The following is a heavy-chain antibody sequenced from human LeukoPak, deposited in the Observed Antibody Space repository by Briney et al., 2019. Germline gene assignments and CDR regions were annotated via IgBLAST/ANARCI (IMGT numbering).Heavy chain of an antibody. D-gene: IGHD4-17*01. J-gene: IGHJ4*02. CDR1: GGSINRNSFS. CDR2: IYHSGST. CDR3: ARDRNYGDYGSYYFDL. Sequence: PSQTLSLTCAVSGGSINRNSFSWSWIRQPPGKGLEWIGDIYHSGSTYYNPSLERRVTISIDRSKNQFSLKLRSVTAADTAVYYCARDRNYGDYGSYYFDLWGQGILVTVSS. V-gene: IGHV4-30-2*01.